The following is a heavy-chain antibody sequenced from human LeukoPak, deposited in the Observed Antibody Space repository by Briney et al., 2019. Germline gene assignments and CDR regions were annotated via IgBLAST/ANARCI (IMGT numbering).Heavy chain of an antibody. D-gene: IGHD3-22*01. Sequence: PGGSLRLSCAAPGFTFSSYAMSWVRQAPGKGLEWVSAISGSGGSTYYADSVKGRFTISRDNSKNALYLQMNSPRAEDTAVYYCATEYNYYDSSGYYSRAFDIWGQGTMVTVSS. CDR3: ATEYNYYDSSGYYSRAFDI. J-gene: IGHJ3*02. CDR2: ISGSGGST. V-gene: IGHV3-23*01. CDR1: GFTFSSYA.